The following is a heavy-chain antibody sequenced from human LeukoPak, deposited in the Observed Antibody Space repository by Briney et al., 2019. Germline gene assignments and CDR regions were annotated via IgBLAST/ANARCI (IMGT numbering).Heavy chain of an antibody. D-gene: IGHD3-22*01. CDR3: ASSDYYDSSGYSFDY. Sequence: PSETLSRTCTVSGGSVSSGSYYWSWIRQPPGKGLEWIGYIHYSGSTNYNPSLKSRVTIVVDTSKNQFSLKLTSVTAADTAVYSCASSDYYDSSGYSFDYWGQGTLVIVSS. V-gene: IGHV4-61*01. CDR1: GGSVSSGSYY. J-gene: IGHJ4*02. CDR2: IHYSGST.